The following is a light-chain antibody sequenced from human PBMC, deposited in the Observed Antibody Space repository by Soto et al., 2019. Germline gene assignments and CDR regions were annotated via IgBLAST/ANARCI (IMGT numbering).Light chain of an antibody. J-gene: IGKJ2*01. V-gene: IGKV3-20*01. CDR1: QSVRSNY. Sequence: EIVLTQSPGTLSLSPGERATLSCRASQSVRSNYLAWYQQKPGQAPLLLIYGSSSRATGIPDRFSGSGSGTYFTLTISILEHEDFADYYCQHCGSSSYTFGQGTTLEIK. CDR2: GSS. CDR3: QHCGSSSYT.